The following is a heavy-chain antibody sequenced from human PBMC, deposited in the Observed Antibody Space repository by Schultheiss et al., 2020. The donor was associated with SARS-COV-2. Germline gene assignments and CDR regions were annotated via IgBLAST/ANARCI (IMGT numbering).Heavy chain of an antibody. J-gene: IGHJ6*02. V-gene: IGHV3-23*01. D-gene: IGHD5-24*01. CDR1: GFTFSSYW. CDR3: AKTIESHILYYYYGMDV. CDR2: ISGSGGST. Sequence: GGSLRLSCAASGFTFSSYWMSWVRQAPGKGLEWVSAISGSGGSTYYADSVKGRFTISRDNSKNTLYLQMNSLRAEDTAVYYCAKTIESHILYYYYGMDVWGQGTTVTVSS.